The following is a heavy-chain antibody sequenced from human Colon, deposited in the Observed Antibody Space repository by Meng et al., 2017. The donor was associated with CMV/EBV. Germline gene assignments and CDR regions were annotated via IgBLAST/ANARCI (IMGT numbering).Heavy chain of an antibody. D-gene: IGHD2-21*01. J-gene: IGHJ4*02. CDR2: INGVGDTT. Sequence: GGSLRLSCAASGFTFNRNSMSWVRQAPGKGLEWVSGINGVGDTTYYADSVKGQFTISRDNSKNTLYLRMIDLRAEDTAMYYCAKDRAYCGSFSCSPNYFDGWGQGNLVTVSS. CDR3: AKDRAYCGSFSCSPNYFDG. CDR1: GFTFNRNS. V-gene: IGHV3-23*01.